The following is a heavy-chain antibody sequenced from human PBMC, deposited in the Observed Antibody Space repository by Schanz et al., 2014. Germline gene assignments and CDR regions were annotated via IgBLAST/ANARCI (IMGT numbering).Heavy chain of an antibody. J-gene: IGHJ3*02. CDR3: AKRCSSTSCSHGAFDI. CDR2: IWFDGSNK. Sequence: QVQLVESGGGVVQPGRSLRLSCSASGFTFSTYAMSWVRQAPGKGLEWVAVIWFDGSNKYYADSVKGRFTISRDNSKNTLYLQMNSLRDEDTAMYYCAKRCSSTSCSHGAFDIWGQGTMVTVSS. D-gene: IGHD2-2*01. CDR1: GFTFSTYA. V-gene: IGHV3-33*08.